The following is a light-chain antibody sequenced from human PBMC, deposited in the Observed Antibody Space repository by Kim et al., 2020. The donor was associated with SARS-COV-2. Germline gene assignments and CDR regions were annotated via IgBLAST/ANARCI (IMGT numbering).Light chain of an antibody. Sequence: ASVGDRVTITCRASQSISGWLAWYQQKPGRAPKVLLYQASNLESGVPSRFSGSGSGTEFTLTISGLQPEDFATYYCHQYKTYSWAFGQGTKVDIK. CDR2: QAS. V-gene: IGKV1-5*03. CDR1: QSISGW. J-gene: IGKJ1*01. CDR3: HQYKTYSWA.